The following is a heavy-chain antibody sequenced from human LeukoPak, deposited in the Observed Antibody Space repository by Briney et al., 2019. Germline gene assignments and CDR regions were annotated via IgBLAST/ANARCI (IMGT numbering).Heavy chain of an antibody. Sequence: SETLSLTCFVSGDSISSHYWNWIRQPPGKGLEWIGYISSSGSTNYNPSLKSRVTVSIDTSKNQFSLNLSSVTAADTAVYYCARGKGSYYLIDYWGQGTLVTVSS. CDR3: ARGKGSYYLIDY. J-gene: IGHJ4*02. CDR1: GDSISSHY. CDR2: ISSSGST. D-gene: IGHD1-26*01. V-gene: IGHV4-59*11.